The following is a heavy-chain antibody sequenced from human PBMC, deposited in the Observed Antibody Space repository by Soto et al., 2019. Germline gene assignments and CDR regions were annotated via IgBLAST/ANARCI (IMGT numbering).Heavy chain of an antibody. CDR2: ISGSGASS. Sequence: GGSLRLSCAASGFSFGGYATIWVRQAPGKGLEWVAAISGSGASSFFADSVRGRFVISRDNSQNTVFLQMSSLRAEDTAMYFCTKGSRGYTNDVFDSWGRGTLVTVSS. V-gene: IGHV3-23*01. D-gene: IGHD6-25*01. J-gene: IGHJ4*02. CDR1: GFSFGGYA. CDR3: TKGSRGYTNDVFDS.